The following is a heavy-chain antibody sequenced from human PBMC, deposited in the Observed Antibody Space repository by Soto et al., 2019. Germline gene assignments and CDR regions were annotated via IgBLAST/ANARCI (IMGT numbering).Heavy chain of an antibody. CDR3: ARSVFP. V-gene: IGHV4-31*03. CDR2: IYYSKSA. CDR1: GGSISSGGYY. Sequence: PSETLSLTCTVSGGSISSGGYYWSWIRQHPGKGLEWIGYIYYSKSAYYNPSLKSRGTISLDTSKNQFSLTLTAVTAADTAVYYCARSVFPWGQGTLVTVSS. J-gene: IGHJ5*02.